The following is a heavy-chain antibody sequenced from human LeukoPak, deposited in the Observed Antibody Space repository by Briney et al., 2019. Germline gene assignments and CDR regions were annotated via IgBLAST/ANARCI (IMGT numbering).Heavy chain of an antibody. CDR1: GFTFSTYW. D-gene: IGHD6-6*01. CDR2: IKQDESEK. J-gene: IGHJ4*02. V-gene: IGHV3-7*03. CDR3: ARVVFQDSSSYRPLDY. Sequence: GGSLRLSCAASGFTFSTYWMTWVRQAPGKGLEWVANIKQDESEKAYVDSVKGRFTISRDNAKNSMYLQMNSLRADDTAVYYCARVVFQDSSSYRPLDYWGQGTLVIVSS.